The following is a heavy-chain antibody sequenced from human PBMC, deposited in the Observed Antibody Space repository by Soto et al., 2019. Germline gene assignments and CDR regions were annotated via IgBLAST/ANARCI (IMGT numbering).Heavy chain of an antibody. D-gene: IGHD3-16*01. CDR3: ARDPGRRLGGGEYYFDY. J-gene: IGHJ4*02. CDR2: IIPILGIA. V-gene: IGHV1-69*08. CDR1: GGTFSSYT. Sequence: QVQLVQSGAEVKKPGSSVKVSCKASGGTFSSYTISWVRQAPGQGLEWMGRIIPILGIANYAQKFQGRVTITTDKSTSTAYMELTSLRSEDTAVYYCARDPGRRLGGGEYYFDYWGQGTLFTVSS.